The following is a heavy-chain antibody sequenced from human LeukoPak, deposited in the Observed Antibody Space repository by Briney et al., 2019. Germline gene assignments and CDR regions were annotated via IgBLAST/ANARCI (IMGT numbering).Heavy chain of an antibody. J-gene: IGHJ4*02. CDR3: AKDSYSKGDF. Sequence: GGSLRLSCAASGFTFSSSSMNWVRQTPGKGLEWVSSVSSSGSYIYYADSVKGRFTISRDNAKNSLYLQMNSLRAEDTAVYYCAKDSYSKGDFWGQGVLVTVSS. CDR1: GFTFSSSS. CDR2: VSSSGSYI. V-gene: IGHV3-21*01. D-gene: IGHD6-13*01.